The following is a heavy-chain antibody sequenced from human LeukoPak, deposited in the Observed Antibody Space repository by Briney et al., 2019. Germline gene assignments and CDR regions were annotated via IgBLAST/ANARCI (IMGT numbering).Heavy chain of an antibody. V-gene: IGHV3-53*05. CDR1: GFTFDDYA. CDR3: ARDRAGTQSWVEFDL. J-gene: IGHJ5*02. Sequence: GRSLRLSCAASGFTFDDYAMHWVRQAPGKGLEWVSVIYGGGGTVYADSVKGRFTISRDNSKNMVYLQINSLRTEDSAVYYCARDRAGTQSWVEFDLWGQGTLVTVSS. CDR2: IYGGGGT. D-gene: IGHD3-10*01.